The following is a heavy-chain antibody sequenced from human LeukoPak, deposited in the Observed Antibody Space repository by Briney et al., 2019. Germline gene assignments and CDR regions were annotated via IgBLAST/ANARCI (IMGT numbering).Heavy chain of an antibody. V-gene: IGHV4-34*01. CDR3: ARRVGYSSQRGDY. Sequence: MPGGSLRLSCAASGFTFNYYSMNWVRQSPVKGLEWIGEVNYSGSTAYNPSLKSRVTISVDTSKNQFSLKLSSVTAADTAVYYCARRVGYSSQRGDYWGQGTLVTVSS. CDR1: GFTFNYYS. D-gene: IGHD6-13*01. CDR2: VNYSGST. J-gene: IGHJ4*02.